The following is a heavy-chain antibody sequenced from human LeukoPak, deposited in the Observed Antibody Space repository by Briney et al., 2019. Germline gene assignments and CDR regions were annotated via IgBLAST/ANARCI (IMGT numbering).Heavy chain of an antibody. CDR1: GGSISSHY. V-gene: IGHV4-59*11. D-gene: IGHD5-18*01. CDR3: ARAGYSYGTGYYFDY. J-gene: IGHJ4*02. CDR2: IYYSGST. Sequence: RASETLSLTCTVSGGSISSHYWSWIRQPPGKGLEWIGYIYYSGSTDYNPSLKSRVTMSVDTSKNQFSLKLSSVTAADAAVYYCARAGYSYGTGYYFDYWGQGALVTVSS.